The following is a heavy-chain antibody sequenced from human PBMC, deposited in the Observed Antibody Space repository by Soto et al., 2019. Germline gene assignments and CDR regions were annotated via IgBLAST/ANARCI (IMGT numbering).Heavy chain of an antibody. V-gene: IGHV3-7*01. J-gene: IGHJ5*02. CDR2: IKQDGKEK. CDR1: GFTFTNNW. D-gene: IGHD4-17*01. Sequence: EVQVVQSGGGLVQPGGSLTLSCAASGFTFTNNWMSWVRQAPGKGLEWLANIKQDGKEKYYVGSVKGRFTISGDSAKNSLYLEMNRLRVEDTAVYYCASPRAVTSGWDRWGQGTLVIVSS. CDR3: ASPRAVTSGWDR.